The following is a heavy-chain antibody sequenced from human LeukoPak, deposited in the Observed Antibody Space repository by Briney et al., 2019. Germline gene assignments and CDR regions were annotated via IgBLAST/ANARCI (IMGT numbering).Heavy chain of an antibody. J-gene: IGHJ6*04. CDR1: GFNFSSYA. V-gene: IGHV3-48*03. Sequence: QPGGSLRLSCAASGFNFSSYAMHWVRQAPGKGLEWVSYISSSGSTIYYADSVKGRFTISRDNAKNSLYLQMNSLRAEDTAVYYCAELGITMIGGVWGKGTTVTISS. CDR3: AELGITMIGGV. CDR2: ISSSGSTI. D-gene: IGHD3-10*02.